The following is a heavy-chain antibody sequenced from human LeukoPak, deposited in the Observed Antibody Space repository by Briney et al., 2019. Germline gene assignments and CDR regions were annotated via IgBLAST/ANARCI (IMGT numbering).Heavy chain of an antibody. CDR3: ARDRRYDFWSGYLRGFDY. Sequence: GGSLRLSCAASGSTFSSHWMSWVRQAPGKGLEWVANIKQDGSEKYYVDSVKGRFTISRDNAKNSLYLQMNSLRAEDTAVYYCARDRRYDFWSGYLRGFDYWGQGTLVTVSS. CDR2: IKQDGSEK. J-gene: IGHJ4*02. D-gene: IGHD3-3*01. CDR1: GSTFSSHW. V-gene: IGHV3-7*01.